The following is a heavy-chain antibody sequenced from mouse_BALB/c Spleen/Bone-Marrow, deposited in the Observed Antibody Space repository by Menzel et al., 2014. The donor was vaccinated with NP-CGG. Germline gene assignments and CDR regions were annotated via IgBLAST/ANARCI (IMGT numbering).Heavy chain of an antibody. V-gene: IGHV1S126*01. J-gene: IGHJ4*01. CDR3: TRSYGCFLYALDY. CDR1: GYTFTSYW. D-gene: IGHD2-2*01. CDR2: IYPFDSYI. Sequence: QVQLQQSGAELVRPGASVKLSCKASGYTFTSYWINWVKQRPGQGLEWIGNIYPFDSYINNNQKLRNKITLTVDISSSTAYMQLSSPTSEDSAVYCCTRSYGCFLYALDYWGQGTTVTVSS.